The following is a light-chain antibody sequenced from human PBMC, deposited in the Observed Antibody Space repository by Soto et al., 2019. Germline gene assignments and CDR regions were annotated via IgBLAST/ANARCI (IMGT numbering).Light chain of an antibody. J-gene: IGKJ4*01. CDR1: QSISSNY. CDR3: QRYGRSPPLT. CDR2: GAS. Sequence: EIVLMQSPGTLSLSPGERATLSCRASQSISSNYLAWYQQKPGQAPRLLIDGASSRATGIPDRFSGSGSGTDFTLTISRLEPEDFAVYYCQRYGRSPPLTFGGGTKVEIK. V-gene: IGKV3-20*01.